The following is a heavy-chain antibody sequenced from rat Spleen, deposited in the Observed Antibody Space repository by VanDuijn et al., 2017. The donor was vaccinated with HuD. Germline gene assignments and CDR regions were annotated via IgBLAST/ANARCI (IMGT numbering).Heavy chain of an antibody. J-gene: IGHJ2*01. CDR3: ARSLLQWYYFDY. Sequence: EVQLVESGGGLVQPGRSMKLSCAASGFPFSNYDMAWVRQAPKAGLEWVATISYDGGSTNYRDSVKGRFTISRDNAKSTLYLQMDSLRSEDTATYYCARSLLQWYYFDYWGQGVMVTVSS. V-gene: IGHV5-7*01. CDR2: ISYDGGST. CDR1: GFPFSNYD. D-gene: IGHD1-1*01.